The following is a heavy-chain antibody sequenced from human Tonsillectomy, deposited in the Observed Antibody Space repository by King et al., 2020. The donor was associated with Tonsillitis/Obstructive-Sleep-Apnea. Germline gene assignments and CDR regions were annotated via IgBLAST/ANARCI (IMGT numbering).Heavy chain of an antibody. V-gene: IGHV4-39*01. J-gene: IGHJ5*02. D-gene: IGHD6-13*01. CDR3: ARPGAAAAFDP. Sequence: QLQESGPGLVKPSETLSLTCTVSGGSISSSFYYWGWIRQPPGKGLEWIGSLYYSGSTYYNPSLKSRVTISIDTSKNQFSLKLSSVTAADTAVYYCARPGAAAAFDPWGQGTLVTVSS. CDR2: LYYSGST. CDR1: GGSISSSFYY.